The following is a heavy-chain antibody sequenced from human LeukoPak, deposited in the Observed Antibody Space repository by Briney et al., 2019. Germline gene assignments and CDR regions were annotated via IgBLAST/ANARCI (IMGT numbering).Heavy chain of an antibody. D-gene: IGHD6-19*01. CDR1: GGSISNYY. CDR3: ARDLRNTSGSRRGAFDI. Sequence: PSEALSLTCTVSGGSISNYYWSWIRQPPGKGLDWIGYISYSGSTNYNPSLTSRLTISLDTSKNQFSLRLTSVTAADTAVYFCARDLRNTSGSRRGAFDIWGQGTMVTVSS. V-gene: IGHV4-59*01. J-gene: IGHJ3*02. CDR2: ISYSGST.